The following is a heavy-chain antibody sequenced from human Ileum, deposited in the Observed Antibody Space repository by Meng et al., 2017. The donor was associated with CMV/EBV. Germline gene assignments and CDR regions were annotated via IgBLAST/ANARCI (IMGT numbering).Heavy chain of an antibody. V-gene: IGHV4-34*01. Sequence: SETLSLTCAVYGGSLSGYYWSWIRQPPGKGLEWIGEINHSGSTNYNPSLTSRVTISVDTSKNQCSLKLSSVTAADTAVYYCARGGGSYYVDYWGQGTLVTVSS. CDR2: INHSGST. D-gene: IGHD1-26*01. CDR3: ARGGGSYYVDY. CDR1: GGSLSGYY. J-gene: IGHJ4*02.